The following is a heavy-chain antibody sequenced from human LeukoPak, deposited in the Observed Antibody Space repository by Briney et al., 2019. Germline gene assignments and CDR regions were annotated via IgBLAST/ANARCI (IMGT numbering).Heavy chain of an antibody. J-gene: IGHJ5*02. Sequence: ASVKVSCKASGYTPISYGISWVRQAPGQGLEWMGWINPNSGGTHYAQKFQGRVTMTRDTSISTAYMELNSLRSDDTAVYYCAREGAAAEDVNWFDPWGQGTQVTVSS. CDR1: GYTPISYG. CDR2: INPNSGGT. V-gene: IGHV1-2*02. D-gene: IGHD6-25*01. CDR3: AREGAAAEDVNWFDP.